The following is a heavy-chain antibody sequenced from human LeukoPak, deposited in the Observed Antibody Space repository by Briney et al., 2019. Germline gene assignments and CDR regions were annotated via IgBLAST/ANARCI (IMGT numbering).Heavy chain of an antibody. CDR2: INSDGSIT. J-gene: IGHJ4*02. D-gene: IGHD3-10*01. Sequence: KGLGWVSRINSDGSITNYADSVKGRFTVSRDDAKNTLYLQMNSLRAEDTAVYYCARANYYDYWGQGTLVTVSS. V-gene: IGHV3-74*01. CDR3: ARANYYDY.